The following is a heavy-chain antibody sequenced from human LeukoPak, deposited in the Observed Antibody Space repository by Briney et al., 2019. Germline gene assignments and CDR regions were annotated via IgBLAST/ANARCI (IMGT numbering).Heavy chain of an antibody. V-gene: IGHV3-11*05. CDR3: ARVSMVATIIDY. D-gene: IGHD5-12*01. CDR1: GFTFSDYY. CDR2: ISSSGTYT. Sequence: GGSLRLSCAASGFTFSDYYMSWIRQAPGKGLEWVLYISSSGTYTNFVDSVKGRLTISRDNAKNSLYLQMSSLRAEDTAVYYCARVSMVATIIDYWGQGTLVTVSS. J-gene: IGHJ4*02.